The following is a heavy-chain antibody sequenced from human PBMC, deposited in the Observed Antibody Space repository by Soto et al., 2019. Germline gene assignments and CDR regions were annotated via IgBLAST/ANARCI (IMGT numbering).Heavy chain of an antibody. CDR1: GYAFTSYL. D-gene: IGHD5-12*01. CDR3: ASGNCGYTCYHEY. V-gene: IGHV1-3*04. Sequence: ASVKVSCKPSGYAFTSYLLYWVRQAPGQRLEWMGWINTGNGNTKYSQKFQGRVTITRDTSASTAYMELSSLTSEDTAVYYCASGNCGYTCYHEYWGQGTRVTVSS. J-gene: IGHJ4*02. CDR2: INTGNGNT.